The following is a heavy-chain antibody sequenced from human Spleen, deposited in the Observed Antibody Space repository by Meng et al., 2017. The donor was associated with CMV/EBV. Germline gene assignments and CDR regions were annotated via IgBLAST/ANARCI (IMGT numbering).Heavy chain of an antibody. D-gene: IGHD5-12*01. J-gene: IGHJ4*02. CDR2: INIDGSRA. Sequence: GGSLRLSCVASGFTFSESWMNWVRQVPGKGLLWVSRINIDGSRATYADSVKGRFTISRDNSKNTLYLQMNSLRVEDTAVYYCAKIDIVATINARDYWGQGTLVTVSS. CDR3: AKIDIVATINARDY. V-gene: IGHV3-74*01. CDR1: GFTFSESW.